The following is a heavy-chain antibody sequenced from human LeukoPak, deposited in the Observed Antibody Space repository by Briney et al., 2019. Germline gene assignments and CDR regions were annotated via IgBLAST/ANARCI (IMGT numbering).Heavy chain of an antibody. Sequence: GGSLRLSCAASGFTFSSYGMHWVRQAPGKGLEWVAVISYDRSNKYYADSVKGRFTISRDNSKNTLYLQMNSLRAEDTAVYYCAKDASLGCSGGSCYPHFDYWGQGTLVTVSS. CDR2: ISYDRSNK. CDR1: GFTFSSYG. CDR3: AKDASLGCSGGSCYPHFDY. V-gene: IGHV3-30*18. J-gene: IGHJ4*02. D-gene: IGHD2-15*01.